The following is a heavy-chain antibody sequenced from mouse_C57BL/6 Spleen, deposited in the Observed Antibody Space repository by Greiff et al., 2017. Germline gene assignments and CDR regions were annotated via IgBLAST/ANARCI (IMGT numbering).Heavy chain of an antibody. Sequence: DVKLVESGGGLVKPGGSLKLSCAASGFTFSSYAMSWVRQTPEKRLEWVATISDGGSYTYYPDNVKGRFTISRDNAKNNLYLQMSHLKSEDTAMYYCARSPMDYWGQGTSVTVSS. J-gene: IGHJ4*01. CDR1: GFTFSSYA. CDR2: ISDGGSYT. CDR3: ARSPMDY. V-gene: IGHV5-4*03.